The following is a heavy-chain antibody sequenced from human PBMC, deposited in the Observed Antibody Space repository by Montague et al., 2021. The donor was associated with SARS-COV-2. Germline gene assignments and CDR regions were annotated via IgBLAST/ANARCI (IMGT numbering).Heavy chain of an antibody. Sequence: SETLSLTCTVSGGSVNSGGYYWSWIRQPQGKGLEGIGNIYYSGTTNYNPSLKSRVTISVDTYKNQFSLKLSTVTAADTAVYYCARDRTAEDYDDYETAGSSCYYGIDVWGQGTTVTVSS. D-gene: IGHD4-17*01. CDR2: IYYSGTT. V-gene: IGHV4-61*08. CDR3: ARDRTAEDYDDYETAGSSCYYGIDV. J-gene: IGHJ6*02. CDR1: GGSVNSGGYY.